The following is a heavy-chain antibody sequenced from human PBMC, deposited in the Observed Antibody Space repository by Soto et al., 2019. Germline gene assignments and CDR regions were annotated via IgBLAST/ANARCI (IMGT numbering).Heavy chain of an antibody. V-gene: IGHV1-69*12. J-gene: IGHJ6*02. Sequence: QVQLVQSGAEVKKPGSSVKVSCKASGGTFSSYAISWVRQAPGQGLEWMGGIIPIFGTANYAQKFQGRVTITADEATPTAYMELSSLRSEDTAVYYCASPTKPLYYYYGMDVWGQGTTVTVSS. CDR1: GGTFSSYA. D-gene: IGHD1-1*01. CDR2: IIPIFGTA. CDR3: ASPTKPLYYYYGMDV.